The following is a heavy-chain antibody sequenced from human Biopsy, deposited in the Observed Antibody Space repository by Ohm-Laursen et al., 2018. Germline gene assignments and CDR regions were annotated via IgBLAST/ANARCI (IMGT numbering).Heavy chain of an antibody. Sequence: SLRLSCSASGFTFSSYAMTWFRQAPGKGLEWVSTISGNNDIIYDTDSVKGRFTISRDNSKNTLYLQMNSLRADDTAVYYCALAAAQTVTHFDYWGQGTLVTVSS. CDR3: ALAAAQTVTHFDY. CDR1: GFTFSSYA. D-gene: IGHD4-17*01. J-gene: IGHJ4*02. V-gene: IGHV3-23*01. CDR2: ISGNNDII.